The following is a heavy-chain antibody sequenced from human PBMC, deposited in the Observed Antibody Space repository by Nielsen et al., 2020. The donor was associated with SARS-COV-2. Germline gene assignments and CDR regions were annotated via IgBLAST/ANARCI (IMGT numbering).Heavy chain of an antibody. D-gene: IGHD5-18*01. CDR2: IYPGDSDT. V-gene: IGHV5-51*01. CDR3: ARHIGNTAMVLMDV. J-gene: IGHJ6*02. Sequence: VRQMPGKGLEWMGIIYPGDSDTRYSPSFQGQVTISADKSISTAYLQWSSLKASDTAMYYCARHIGNTAMVLMDVWGQGTTVTVSS.